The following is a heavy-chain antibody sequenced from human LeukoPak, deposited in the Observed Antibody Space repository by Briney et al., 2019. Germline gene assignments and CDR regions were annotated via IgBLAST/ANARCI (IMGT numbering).Heavy chain of an antibody. J-gene: IGHJ4*02. CDR2: IYDGGST. CDR1: GFTVSSNY. CDR3: ARGWGSGIVN. D-gene: IGHD1-26*01. V-gene: IGHV3-53*01. Sequence: GGSLRLSCAASGFTVSSNYMSWVRQAPGKGLEWVSVIYDGGSTYYAGPVRGRFTVSRDNSKNTLYLQMNSLRAEDTAVYYCARGWGSGIVNWGQGTLVTVSS.